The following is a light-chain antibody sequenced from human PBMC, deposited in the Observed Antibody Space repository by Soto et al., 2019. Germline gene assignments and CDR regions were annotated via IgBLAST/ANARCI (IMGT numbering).Light chain of an antibody. J-gene: IGKJ2*01. CDR2: KAS. CDR3: QEYDGEMYT. Sequence: DIQMTQSPSTLSASVGDRVTITCRASQSRSSWLAWYQQKPGQAPNLLIYKASNLECGVPSRFSVSGAATEFTLTVVSLQPDDVATYYFQEYDGEMYTCGQGTKVEIK. V-gene: IGKV1-5*03. CDR1: QSRSSW.